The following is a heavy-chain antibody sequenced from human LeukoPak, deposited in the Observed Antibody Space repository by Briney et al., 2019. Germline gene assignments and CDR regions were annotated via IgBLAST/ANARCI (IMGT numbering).Heavy chain of an antibody. V-gene: IGHV3-23*01. Sequence: GGSLRLSCAASGFTFSSYAMHWVRQAPGKGLEWVSSISGSGGSTYYADSVKGRFTISRDNAKNTLYLQMNSLRAEDTAVYYCARGQYYYFDYWGQGTLVTVSS. D-gene: IGHD3-10*01. CDR1: GFTFSSYA. J-gene: IGHJ4*02. CDR2: ISGSGGST. CDR3: ARGQYYYFDY.